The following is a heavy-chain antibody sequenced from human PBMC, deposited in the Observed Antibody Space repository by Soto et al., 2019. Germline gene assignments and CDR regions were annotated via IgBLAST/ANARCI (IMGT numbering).Heavy chain of an antibody. CDR1: VYTFTSYG. J-gene: IGHJ3*02. V-gene: IGHV1-18*04. D-gene: IGHD6-6*01. CDR2: ISAYNGNT. Sequence: GXSVKVSCKASVYTFTSYGISWVRQAPGQGLEWMGWISAYNGNTNYAQKLQGRVTMTTDTSTSTAYMELRSLRSDDTAVYYCARDRREGGSSSSGHDAFDTWGQGTMVTVSS. CDR3: ARDRREGGSSSSGHDAFDT.